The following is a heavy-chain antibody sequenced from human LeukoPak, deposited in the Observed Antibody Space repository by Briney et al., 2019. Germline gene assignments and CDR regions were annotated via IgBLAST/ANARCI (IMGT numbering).Heavy chain of an antibody. CDR3: ARGDAYDSSGYSEPFDY. D-gene: IGHD3-22*01. J-gene: IGHJ4*02. CDR1: GYTFTNYG. Sequence: ASVKVSCKASGYTFTNYGITWVRQAPGQGLEWMGWINTYNGNRNYAQKLQGRVTMTRDMSTSTVYMEPSSLRSEDTAAYYCARGDAYDSSGYSEPFDYWGQGTLVTVSS. V-gene: IGHV1-18*01. CDR2: INTYNGNR.